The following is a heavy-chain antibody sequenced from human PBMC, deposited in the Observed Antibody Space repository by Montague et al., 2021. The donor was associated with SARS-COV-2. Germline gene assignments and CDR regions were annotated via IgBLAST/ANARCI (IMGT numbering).Heavy chain of an antibody. CDR1: GGSFSGYY. CDR3: ARFAYRVLFIASYCGMVV. V-gene: IGHV4-34*01. CDR2: ISHSGST. D-gene: IGHD2-2*01. J-gene: IGHJ6*02. Sequence: SETLSLTCAVYGGSFSGYYWSWICQPPGKGLEWNGEISHSGSTNYSSSLKSRVTISIDTSRNQLDVKLSSVTAADTAAYYCARFAYRVLFIASYCGMVVWGQGTTVTVSS.